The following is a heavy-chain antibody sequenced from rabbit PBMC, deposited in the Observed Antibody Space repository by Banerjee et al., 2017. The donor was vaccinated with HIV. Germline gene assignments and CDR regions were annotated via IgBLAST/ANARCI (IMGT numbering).Heavy chain of an antibody. CDR1: GIDFSSYG. V-gene: IGHV1S47*01. CDR2: IYPDYGST. Sequence: QEQLVESGGGLVTLGGSLKLSCKASGIDFSSYGISWVRQAPGKGLEWIAYIYPDYGSTDYASWVNGRFTLSLDNAQNTAFLQMTSLTDADTATYFCARDYINGYSDYVFNLWGQGTLVTVS. D-gene: IGHD6-1*01. CDR3: ARDYINGYSDYVFNL. J-gene: IGHJ4*01.